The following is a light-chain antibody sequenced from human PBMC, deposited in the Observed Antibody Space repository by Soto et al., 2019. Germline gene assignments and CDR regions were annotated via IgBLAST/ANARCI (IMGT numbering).Light chain of an antibody. CDR1: QSVSGN. J-gene: IGKJ5*01. V-gene: IGKV3-15*01. CDR2: GAS. Sequence: EIVMTQSPATLSVSPGERATLSCRASQSVSGNLAWYQQIPGQAPRLLIYGASTRATGIPARFSGSGSGTEFTLTISSMQSEDVAVYYCQQYNNWSPITFGQGTRLEIK. CDR3: QQYNNWSPIT.